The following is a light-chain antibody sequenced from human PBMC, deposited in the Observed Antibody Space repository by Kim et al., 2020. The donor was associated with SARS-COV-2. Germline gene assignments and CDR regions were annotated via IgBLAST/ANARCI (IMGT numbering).Light chain of an antibody. CDR3: SAWDSSLIAWV. CDR2: RNN. Sequence: SRNPTLTCTGNTHHLAHQGASQLQQHPGHPPKILSSRNNDRPPGISDRLSASRSGNAASLTITRLQPEDGADFSCSAWDSSLIAWVFGGRTPLT. CDR1: THHLAHQG. V-gene: IGLV10-54*01. J-gene: IGLJ3*02.